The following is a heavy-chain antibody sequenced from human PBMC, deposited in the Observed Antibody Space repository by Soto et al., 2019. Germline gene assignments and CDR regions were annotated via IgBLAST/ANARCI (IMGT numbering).Heavy chain of an antibody. Sequence: QLQLQESGPGLVKPSETLSLTCTVSGGSISSSSYYWGWIRQPPGQVLEWIGSIYYSGSTYYNPSLKSRVTISVDTSKNQFSLKLSSVTAADTAVYYCARRYYYGSGNDYWGQGTLVTVSS. CDR3: ARRYYYGSGNDY. D-gene: IGHD3-10*01. CDR1: GGSISSSSYY. V-gene: IGHV4-39*01. CDR2: IYYSGST. J-gene: IGHJ4*02.